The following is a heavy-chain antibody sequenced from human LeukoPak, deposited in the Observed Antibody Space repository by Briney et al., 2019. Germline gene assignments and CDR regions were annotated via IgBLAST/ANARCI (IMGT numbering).Heavy chain of an antibody. J-gene: IGHJ4*02. Sequence: GGSLRLSCAASGFPFSSYAMHWFGQAPGKGLEWVAVISYDGSNKYYAESVKGRFTISRDNSKDTLYLQMNRLRAEDTDGYYCAREQGMATLDSWGQGTLVTVSS. CDR2: ISYDGSNK. CDR1: GFPFSSYA. D-gene: IGHD5-24*01. V-gene: IGHV3-30-3*01. CDR3: AREQGMATLDS.